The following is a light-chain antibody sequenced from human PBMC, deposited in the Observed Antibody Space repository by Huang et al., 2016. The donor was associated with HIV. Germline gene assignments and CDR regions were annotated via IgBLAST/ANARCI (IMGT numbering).Light chain of an antibody. CDR1: QTDLYSTNKRNY. V-gene: IGKV4-1*01. Sequence: DIVMTQSPDSLAVALVERATIKCKASQTDLYSTNKRNYLAWYQQKPGQPPKLLIYWSSTRESGVPDRFSGSGSGTDFTLTISNLQAEDVAVYYCQQYYDSPPYTFGQGTKLEIK. CDR2: WSS. J-gene: IGKJ2*01. CDR3: QQYYDSPPYT.